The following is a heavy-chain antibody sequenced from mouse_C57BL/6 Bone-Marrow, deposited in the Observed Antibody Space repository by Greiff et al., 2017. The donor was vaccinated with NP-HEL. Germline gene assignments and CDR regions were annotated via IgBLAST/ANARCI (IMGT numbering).Heavy chain of an antibody. J-gene: IGHJ4*01. Sequence: EVMLVESGGGLVQPGGSLKLSCAASGFTFSDYGMAWVRQAPRKGPEWVAFISNLEYSIYYADTVTGRFTISRENAKNTLYLEMSSLRSEDTAMYYCARRAQATRYAMDYWGQGTSVTVSS. CDR2: ISNLEYSI. D-gene: IGHD3-2*02. CDR1: GFTFSDYG. V-gene: IGHV5-15*04. CDR3: ARRAQATRYAMDY.